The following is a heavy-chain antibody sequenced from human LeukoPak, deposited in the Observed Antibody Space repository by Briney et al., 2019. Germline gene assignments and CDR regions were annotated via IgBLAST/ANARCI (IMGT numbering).Heavy chain of an antibody. V-gene: IGHV1-8*01. D-gene: IGHD3-22*01. Sequence: ASVKVSCKASGYTFTSYDINWVRQATGQGLEWMGWMNPNSGNTGYAQKFQGRVTMTRNTSISTAYMGLSSLRSEDTAVYYCASSLHSSGSYNNWFDPWGQGTLVTVSS. J-gene: IGHJ5*02. CDR2: MNPNSGNT. CDR1: GYTFTSYD. CDR3: ASSLHSSGSYNNWFDP.